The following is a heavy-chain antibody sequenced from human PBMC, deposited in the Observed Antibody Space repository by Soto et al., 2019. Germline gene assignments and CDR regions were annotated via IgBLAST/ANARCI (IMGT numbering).Heavy chain of an antibody. CDR1: GYSFTSYW. Sequence: GDSLKISCKGSGYSFTSYWISWVRQMPGKGLEWMGRIDPSDSYTNYSPSFQGHVTISADKSISTAYLQWSSMKASDTAMYYCARLTQSRHCISSNCYSVARFDPWGQGTLVTVSA. CDR2: IDPSDSYT. CDR3: ARLTQSRHCISSNCYSVARFDP. D-gene: IGHD2-21*01. J-gene: IGHJ5*01. V-gene: IGHV5-10-1*01.